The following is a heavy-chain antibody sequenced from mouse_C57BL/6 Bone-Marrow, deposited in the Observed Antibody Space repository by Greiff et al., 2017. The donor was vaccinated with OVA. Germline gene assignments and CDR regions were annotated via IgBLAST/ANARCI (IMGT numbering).Heavy chain of an antibody. J-gene: IGHJ2*01. V-gene: IGHV1-81*01. Sequence: LEESGAELARPGASVKLSCKASGYTFTSYGISWVKQRTGQGLEWIGEIYPRSGNTYYNEKFKGKATLTADKSSSTAYMELRSLTSEDSGVCFGARNGKYVALFEYWGEGTTRTVAS. CDR3: ARNGKYVALFEY. CDR1: GYTFTSYG. D-gene: IGHD2-1*01. CDR2: IYPRSGNT.